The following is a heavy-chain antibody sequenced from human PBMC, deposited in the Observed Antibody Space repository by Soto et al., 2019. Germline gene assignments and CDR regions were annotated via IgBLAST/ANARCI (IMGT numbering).Heavy chain of an antibody. CDR1: GFTFSRYW. D-gene: IGHD2-8*02. V-gene: IGHV3-74*01. CDR2: IKTDGTTT. Sequence: PGGSLRLSCAASGFTFSRYWMHWGRQVPGEGLVWVSRIKTDGTTTNYADSVKGRFTISRDNAKNTLYLQMDSLRAEDTAMYYCARDYLRPAGGATGYGMDVWGQGTTVTVSS. CDR3: ARDYLRPAGGATGYGMDV. J-gene: IGHJ6*02.